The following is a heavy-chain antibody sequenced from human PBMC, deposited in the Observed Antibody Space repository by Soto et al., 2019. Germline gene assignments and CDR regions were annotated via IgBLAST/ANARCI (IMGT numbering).Heavy chain of an antibody. Sequence: GSLRLSCAASGFTFSSYWMHWVRQAPGKGLVWVSRINSDGSSTSYADSVKGRFTISRDNAKNTLYLQMNSLRAEDTAVYYCARGGNSGTLDYYYGMDVWGQGTTVTVSS. V-gene: IGHV3-74*01. CDR3: ARGGNSGTLDYYYGMDV. CDR1: GFTFSSYW. CDR2: INSDGSST. J-gene: IGHJ6*02. D-gene: IGHD1-26*01.